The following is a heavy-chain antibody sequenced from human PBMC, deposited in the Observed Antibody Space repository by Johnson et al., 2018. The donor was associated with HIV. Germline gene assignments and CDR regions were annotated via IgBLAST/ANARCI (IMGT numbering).Heavy chain of an antibody. CDR3: RTDGYSSTWYVSFDI. J-gene: IGHJ3*02. V-gene: IGHV3-15*01. CDR1: GFTFSNAW. CDR2: IKSKTDGGTT. D-gene: IGHD6-13*01. Sequence: VQLVESRGGLVKPGGSPRLSCAASGFTFSNAWMSWVRQAPGKGLEWVGRIKSKTDGGTTDYAGTVKGRFTISRDDSKNTLYLQMNSLKVEDTAVYYCRTDGYSSTWYVSFDIWGRGTMVTVSS.